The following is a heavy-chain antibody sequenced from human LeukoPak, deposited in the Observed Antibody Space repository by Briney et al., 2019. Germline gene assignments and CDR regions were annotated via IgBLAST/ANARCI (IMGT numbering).Heavy chain of an antibody. Sequence: GGSLRLSCAASGFAFRSYEMNWVRQAPAKGLEGVSYINVGGSSIYYADSVKGRFTISRDDAKNSLYLQMNSLRAEDTAVYYCARDLAGDHYFDSWGQGTLVTVSS. CDR3: ARDLAGDHYFDS. V-gene: IGHV3-48*03. D-gene: IGHD3-16*01. J-gene: IGHJ4*02. CDR1: GFAFRSYE. CDR2: INVGGSSI.